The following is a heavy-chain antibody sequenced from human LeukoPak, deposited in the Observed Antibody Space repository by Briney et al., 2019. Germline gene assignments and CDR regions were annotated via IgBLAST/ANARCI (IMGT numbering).Heavy chain of an antibody. V-gene: IGHV1-8*01. CDR3: ASVVPAAIPGDYYYGMDV. J-gene: IGHJ6*02. D-gene: IGHD2-2*02. CDR2: MNPNSGNT. Sequence: GASVKVSCKASGYTFTSYDINWVRQAPGQGLEWMGWMNPNSGNTGYAQKFQGRVTMTRNTSISTAYMELSSLRSEDTAVYYCASVVPAAIPGDYYYGMDVWGQGTTVTVSS. CDR1: GYTFTSYD.